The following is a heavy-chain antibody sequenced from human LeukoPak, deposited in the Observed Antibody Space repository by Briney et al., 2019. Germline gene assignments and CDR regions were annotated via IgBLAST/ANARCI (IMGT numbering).Heavy chain of an antibody. CDR2: ISSSSTYI. Sequence: GGSLRLSCAASGFSFSTYYVNWVRQAPGKGLEWVSCISSSSTYIYYADSVRGRFAISRDNAKNSLYLQMNSLRAEDTAVYYCARAWDREVKYFDYWGQGTLVTVSS. CDR1: GFSFSTYY. CDR3: ARAWDREVKYFDY. J-gene: IGHJ4*02. D-gene: IGHD1-26*01. V-gene: IGHV3-21*01.